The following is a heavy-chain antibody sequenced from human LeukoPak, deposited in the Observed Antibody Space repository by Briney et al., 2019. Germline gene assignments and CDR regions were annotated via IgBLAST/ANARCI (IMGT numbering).Heavy chain of an antibody. D-gene: IGHD2-2*01. Sequence: QPGRSLRLSCIASGFTFGDHAMSWVRQAPGMGLEWVGFIRSKAYGGTTEYAASVKGRFTISRDDSKSIAYLQMNTLNTEDTALYFCTRGPIPLCLYPGRDVGGQGPTVIVSS. CDR2: IRSKAYGGTT. CDR1: GFTFGDHA. V-gene: IGHV3-49*04. CDR3: TRGPIPLCLYPGRDV. J-gene: IGHJ6*02.